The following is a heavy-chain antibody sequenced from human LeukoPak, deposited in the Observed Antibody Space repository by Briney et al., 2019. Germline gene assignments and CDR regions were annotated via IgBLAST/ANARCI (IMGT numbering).Heavy chain of an antibody. CDR2: IYAYGSGIT. V-gene: IGHV4-61*02. J-gene: IGHJ3*02. CDR3: ARQFSPGAFDI. Sequence: MPSETLSLTCTVSGGSISSSSYSWSWIRQPAGKGLEWIGRIYAYGSGITNYNPSLKSRVTISVGTSKNQFSLKLSSVTAADTAMYYCARQFSPGAFDIWGQGTMVTVSS. D-gene: IGHD2/OR15-2a*01. CDR1: GGSISSSSYS.